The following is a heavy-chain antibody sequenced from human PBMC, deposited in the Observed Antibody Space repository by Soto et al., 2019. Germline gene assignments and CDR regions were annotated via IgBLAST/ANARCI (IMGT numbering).Heavy chain of an antibody. CDR3: ARLTGTNYYDSSGYDY. CDR1: GFSLSNARMG. D-gene: IGHD3-22*01. J-gene: IGHJ4*02. Sequence: QVTLKESGPVLVKPTETLTLTCTVSGFSLSNARMGVSWIRQPPGKALEWLAHIFSNDEKSYSTSLKSRITISTPTSKSQVVLTMTNLDPVDTATYYCARLTGTNYYDSSGYDYWGQGTLVTVSS. CDR2: IFSNDEK. V-gene: IGHV2-26*01.